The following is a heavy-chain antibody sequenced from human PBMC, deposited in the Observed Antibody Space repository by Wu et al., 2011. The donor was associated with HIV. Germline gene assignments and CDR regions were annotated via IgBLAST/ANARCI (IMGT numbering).Heavy chain of an antibody. D-gene: IGHD2-15*01. CDR2: IDPNTGGT. CDR3: ARGFWDIILVVAATGCWFDP. Sequence: QVQLVQSGAEVKKPGASVKVSCKASGYSFTTYIHWVRQAPGQGLEWMGWIDPNTGGTNYAQRFQGRVTMTRDTSISTVYMELRRLRSDDTAVYYCARGFWDIILVVAATGCWFDPWGQGTLVTVSS. CDR1: GYSFTTY. J-gene: IGHJ5*02. V-gene: IGHV1-2*02.